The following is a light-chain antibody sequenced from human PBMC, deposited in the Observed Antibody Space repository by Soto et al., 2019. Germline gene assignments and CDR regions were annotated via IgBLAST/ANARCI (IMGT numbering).Light chain of an antibody. V-gene: IGLV2-14*01. CDR3: SSYTSGSTLYV. Sequence: QSALTQPASVSGSPGQSITISCTGTSSYVGGYDYVSWYQQHPGKAPRLMIYKASNRPSGVSHRFSGSRSGNTASLTISGLQAEDEADYYCSSYTSGSTLYVFGTGTKVTVL. J-gene: IGLJ1*01. CDR2: KAS. CDR1: SSYVGGYDY.